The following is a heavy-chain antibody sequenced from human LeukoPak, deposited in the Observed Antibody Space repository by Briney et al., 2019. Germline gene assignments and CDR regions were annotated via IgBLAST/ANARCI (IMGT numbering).Heavy chain of an antibody. CDR3: ARDSWNASPWGY. CDR1: GFTVSSNY. Sequence: GGSLRLSCAASGFTVSSNYMSWVRQAPGKGLEWVSVIYSGGSTYYADSVKGRFIISRDNSKNTLYLQMNSLRAEDTAVYYCARDSWNASPWGYWGQGTLVTVSS. CDR2: IYSGGST. D-gene: IGHD1-1*01. J-gene: IGHJ4*02. V-gene: IGHV3-66*01.